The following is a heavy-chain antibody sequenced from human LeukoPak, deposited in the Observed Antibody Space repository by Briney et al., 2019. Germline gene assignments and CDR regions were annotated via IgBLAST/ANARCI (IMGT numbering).Heavy chain of an antibody. Sequence: KPSETLSLTCTVSGGSISSSSYYWGWVRQPPGKGLEWIGRIYYTVTTYYTPSLKSRLTISVDTSKNQFSLELSSVTAADTAVYYCARREVVVVPAASDWFDPWGQGTLVTVSS. J-gene: IGHJ5*02. CDR2: IYYTVTT. CDR3: ARREVVVVPAASDWFDP. V-gene: IGHV4-39*01. D-gene: IGHD2-2*01. CDR1: GGSISSSSYY.